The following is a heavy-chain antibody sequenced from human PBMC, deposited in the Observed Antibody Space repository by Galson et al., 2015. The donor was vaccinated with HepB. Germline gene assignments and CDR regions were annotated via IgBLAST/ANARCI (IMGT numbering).Heavy chain of an antibody. V-gene: IGHV3-7*03. D-gene: IGHD4-17*01. CDR3: ARGNGDSHDY. J-gene: IGHJ4*02. Sequence: SLRLSCAASGFTFRRYWMNWVRQAPGKGLEWVANINQDGSEKYYVDSVEGRFTISRDNANNSLYLELSSLSAEDTALYYCARGNGDSHDYWGQGTLVTVSS. CDR1: GFTFRRYW. CDR2: INQDGSEK.